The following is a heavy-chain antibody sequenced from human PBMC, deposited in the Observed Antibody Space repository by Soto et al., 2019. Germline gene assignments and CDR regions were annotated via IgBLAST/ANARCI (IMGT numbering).Heavy chain of an antibody. CDR2: IYWDDDK. CDR3: AHSVLRGFCYPYYHYGMDV. CDR1: GFSLSTSGVG. Sequence: QITLKESGPTLVKPTQTRTLTCTFSGFSLSTSGVGVGWIRQPPGKALEWLALIYWDDDKRYSPSLKSRLTITKDTAKNQVVLTMTNMDPVDTATYYCAHSVLRGFCYPYYHYGMDVWGQGTTVTVSS. J-gene: IGHJ6*02. V-gene: IGHV2-5*02. D-gene: IGHD2-8*01.